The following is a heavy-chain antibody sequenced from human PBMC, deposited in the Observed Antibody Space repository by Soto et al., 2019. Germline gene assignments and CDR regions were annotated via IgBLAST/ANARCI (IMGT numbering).Heavy chain of an antibody. J-gene: IGHJ3*02. CDR2: IKSDGSST. CDR3: ARKPMTGSQSGAFDI. V-gene: IGHV3-74*01. Sequence: GGSLRLSCAVSGFTFSSYWMHWVRQAPGKGLVWVSRIKSDGSSTNYVDSVKGRFTISRDNAKNSLHLQMNSLRVEDTAMYFCARKPMTGSQSGAFDIWGQGTMVTVSS. CDR1: GFTFSSYW. D-gene: IGHD3-9*01.